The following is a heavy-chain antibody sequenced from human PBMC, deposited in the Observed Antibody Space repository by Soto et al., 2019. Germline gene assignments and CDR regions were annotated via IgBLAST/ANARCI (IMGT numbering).Heavy chain of an antibody. CDR3: AKVRPLRDCTSTSCLGAFDI. V-gene: IGHV3-23*01. Sequence: EEQLLESGGGLVRPGGSLRLSCADSAFTFRSYAMSWVRQAPGKGLEWVSAITASADTTYYADSVKGRFTISRDNSNNTLYLRMNRLRAEDTAVYYCAKVRPLRDCTSTSCLGAFDIWGQGTMVTVSS. CDR2: ITASADTT. J-gene: IGHJ3*02. D-gene: IGHD2-2*01. CDR1: AFTFRSYA.